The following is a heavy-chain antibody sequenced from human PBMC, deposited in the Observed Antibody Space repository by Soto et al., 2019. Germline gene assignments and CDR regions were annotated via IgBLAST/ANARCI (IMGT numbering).Heavy chain of an antibody. CDR1: GGSISTYY. D-gene: IGHD3-16*01. J-gene: IGHJ4*02. CDR3: ARVSYDLVYYFDF. CDR2: VYYNGFT. V-gene: IGHV4-59*07. Sequence: QVQLRESGPGLVKPSDTLSLICTVSGGSISTYYWSWIRQPPGKGLEWIASVYYNGFTNYNPSLMSRVTMSEDTFRNQFSLRLNSVTAADTAMYYCARVSYDLVYYFDFWGQGTLVTVSS.